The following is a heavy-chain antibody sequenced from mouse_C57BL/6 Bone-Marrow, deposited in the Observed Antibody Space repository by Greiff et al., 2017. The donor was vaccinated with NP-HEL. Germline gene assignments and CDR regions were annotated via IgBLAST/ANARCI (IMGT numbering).Heavy chain of an antibody. CDR3: ARHTLDFDY. CDR1: GFTFSSYG. Sequence: EVKLMESGGDLVKPGGSLKLSCAASGFTFSSYGMSWVRQTPDKRLEWVATISSGGSYTYYPDSVKGRFTISRDNAKNTLYLQMSSLKSDDTAMYFCARHTLDFDYWGQGTTLTVSS. V-gene: IGHV5-6*01. J-gene: IGHJ2*01. CDR2: ISSGGSYT.